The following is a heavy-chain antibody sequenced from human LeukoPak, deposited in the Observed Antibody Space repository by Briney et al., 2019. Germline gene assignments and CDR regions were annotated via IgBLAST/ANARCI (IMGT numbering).Heavy chain of an antibody. J-gene: IGHJ4*02. D-gene: IGHD6-19*01. CDR2: INAGNGNT. V-gene: IGHV1-3*01. Sequence: ASVKVSCKASGYTFTSYVMHWVRQAPGQRLEWMGWINAGNGNTKYSQKFQGRVTITRDTSASTAYMELSSLRSEDTAVYYCARAGGSGSGYSSGWYYDYWGQGTLVTVSS. CDR3: ARAGGSGSGYSSGWYYDY. CDR1: GYTFTSYV.